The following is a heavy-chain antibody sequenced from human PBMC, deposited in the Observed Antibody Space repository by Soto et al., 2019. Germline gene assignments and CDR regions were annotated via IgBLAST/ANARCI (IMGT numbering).Heavy chain of an antibody. Sequence: TSETLSLTCTVSGGSIDSFYWSWIRQSPGKGLEWIGYIYYTGSTVYNPSLKTRVTISLDTSKTQFSLKLRSVTAADTAVYYCARVEYGSGSYLHTFDYWGQGALVTVSS. J-gene: IGHJ4*02. D-gene: IGHD3-10*01. CDR2: IYYTGST. CDR3: ARVEYGSGSYLHTFDY. CDR1: GGSIDSFY. V-gene: IGHV4-59*01.